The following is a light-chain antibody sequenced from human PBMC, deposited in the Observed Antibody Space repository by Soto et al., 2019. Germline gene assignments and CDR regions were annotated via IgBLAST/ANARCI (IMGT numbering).Light chain of an antibody. CDR3: QQYNNWPPFT. Sequence: EIVMTQSPATLSVSPGERATLSCRASQSVSSNLAWYQQKPGQAPRLLIYGASTRATGIPARFSGSGSGTEFTLTISSLQSEDXXVYYCQQYNNWPPFTFGPGTKVDIK. V-gene: IGKV3-15*01. CDR1: QSVSSN. J-gene: IGKJ3*01. CDR2: GAS.